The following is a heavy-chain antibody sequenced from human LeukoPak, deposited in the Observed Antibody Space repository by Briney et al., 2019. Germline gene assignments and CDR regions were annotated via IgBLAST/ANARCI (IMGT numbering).Heavy chain of an antibody. D-gene: IGHD2-15*01. J-gene: IGHJ5*02. CDR1: GGSISSGGYS. V-gene: IGHV4-30-4*07. CDR3: ARAVIVVAAATQRNWFDP. CDR2: IYYSGST. Sequence: PSQTLSLTCAVSGGSISSGGYSWSWIPQPPGKGLEWIGYIYYSGSTYYNPSLRSRVTISVDTSKNQFSLKLSSVTAADTAIYYCARAVIVVAAATQRNWFDPWGQGTLVTVSS.